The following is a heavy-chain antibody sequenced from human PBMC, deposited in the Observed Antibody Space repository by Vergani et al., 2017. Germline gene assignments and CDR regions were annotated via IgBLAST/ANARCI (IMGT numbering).Heavy chain of an antibody. V-gene: IGHV1-8*02. CDR3: ARGLSIAAAGTFGDWFDP. Sequence: QVQLVQSGAEVKKPGSSVKVSCKASGGTFSSYDINWVRQATGQGLEWMGWMNPNSGNTGYAQKFQGRVTMTRNTSISTAYMELSSLRSEDTAVYYCARGLSIAAAGTFGDWFDPWGQGTLVTVSS. D-gene: IGHD6-13*01. CDR1: GGTFSSYD. J-gene: IGHJ5*02. CDR2: MNPNSGNT.